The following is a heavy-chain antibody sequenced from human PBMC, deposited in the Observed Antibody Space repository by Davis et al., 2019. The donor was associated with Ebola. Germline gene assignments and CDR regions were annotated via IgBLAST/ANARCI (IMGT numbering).Heavy chain of an antibody. CDR2: IYSDGST. Sequence: GESPKISCAASGFTVSSNYMSWVRQAPGKGLEWVSVIYSDGSTYYADSVKGRFTISRDTSKNTLFLQMNSLRAEDTAVYYCARDRGGTTSGFEDYWGQGTLVTVFS. V-gene: IGHV3-53*01. D-gene: IGHD5-12*01. CDR1: GFTVSSNY. CDR3: ARDRGGTTSGFEDY. J-gene: IGHJ4*02.